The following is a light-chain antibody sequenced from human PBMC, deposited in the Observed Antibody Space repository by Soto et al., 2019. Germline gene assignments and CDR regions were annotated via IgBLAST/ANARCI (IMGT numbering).Light chain of an antibody. J-gene: IGKJ1*01. Sequence: EFVLTQSPGTLSLSPGERATLSCRASQSVGSYLAWYQQRPGQAPRLLINRASNRATGIPDRFTGSGSGTDFTLTINRLEPADFAVYYCQHYGSSPRTFGQGTKVDIK. CDR3: QHYGSSPRT. CDR1: QSVGSY. V-gene: IGKV3-20*01. CDR2: RAS.